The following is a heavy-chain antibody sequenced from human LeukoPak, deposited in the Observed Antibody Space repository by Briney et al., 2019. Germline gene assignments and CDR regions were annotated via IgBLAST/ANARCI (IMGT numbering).Heavy chain of an antibody. D-gene: IGHD4-17*01. J-gene: IGHJ5*02. V-gene: IGHV1-2*02. CDR1: GYIFTGYY. Sequence: GASVKVSCKASGYIFTGYYMHWVRQAPGQGLEWMGWINPNSGGTNYAQKFQGRVTMTRDTSISTAYMELSRLRSDDTAVYYCARVDCGVTTPQLCGFNWFDPWGQGTLVTVSS. CDR2: INPNSGGT. CDR3: ARVDCGVTTPQLCGFNWFDP.